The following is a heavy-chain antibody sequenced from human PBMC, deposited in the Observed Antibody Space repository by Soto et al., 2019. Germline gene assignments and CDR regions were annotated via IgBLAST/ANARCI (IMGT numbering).Heavy chain of an antibody. V-gene: IGHV4-59*01. CDR3: ARDTYYYGMDV. J-gene: IGHJ6*02. Sequence: QVQLQESGPGLVKPAETLSLTCTVSGVSISGYYWSWIRQPPGKGLEWIGYIYHSGSTNYNPSLKSRVTISPGTSKNQFSLKLRSVTAADTAVYYCARDTYYYGMDVWGQGTTVTASS. CDR2: IYHSGST. CDR1: GVSISGYY.